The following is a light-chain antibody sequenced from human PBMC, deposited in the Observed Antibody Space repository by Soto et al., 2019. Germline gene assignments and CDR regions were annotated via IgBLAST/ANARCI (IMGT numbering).Light chain of an antibody. J-gene: IGKJ2*01. V-gene: IGKV3-11*01. Sequence: EIVLTQSPATLSLSPGERATLSCRASQSVSSYLAWYQQKPGQAPRLLIYDASNRATGIPARFSGSGSGTDFTLTISCLEPEDFAVYYFQQRSNWPPGYTFGQGTKLEIK. CDR1: QSVSSY. CDR3: QQRSNWPPGYT. CDR2: DAS.